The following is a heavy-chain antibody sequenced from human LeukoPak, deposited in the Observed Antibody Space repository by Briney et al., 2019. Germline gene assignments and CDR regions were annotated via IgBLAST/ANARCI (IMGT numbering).Heavy chain of an antibody. CDR3: ARGEDGDYYFQH. CDR2: INHSGSS. V-gene: IGHV4-39*07. J-gene: IGHJ1*01. D-gene: IGHD4-17*01. CDR1: GGSISSGSYY. Sequence: PSETLSLTCTVSGGSISSGSYYWTWIRQPPGKGLEWIGEINHSGSSNYNPSLKSRVTISVDTSKNQFSLKLSSVTAADTAVYYCARGEDGDYYFQHWGQGTLVTVSS.